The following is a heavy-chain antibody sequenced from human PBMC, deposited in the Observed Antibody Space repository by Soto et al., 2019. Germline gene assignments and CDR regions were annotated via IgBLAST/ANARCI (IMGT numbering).Heavy chain of an antibody. CDR1: GGSISSGDYY. Sequence: SETLSLTCTVSGGSISSGDYYWSWIRQPPGKGLEWIGYIYYSGSTYYNPSLKSRVTISVDTSKNQFSLKLSSVTAADTAVYYCARDAGFDSSYYGMDVWGQGTTVTVS. D-gene: IGHD2-15*01. CDR3: ARDAGFDSSYYGMDV. J-gene: IGHJ6*02. V-gene: IGHV4-30-4*01. CDR2: IYYSGST.